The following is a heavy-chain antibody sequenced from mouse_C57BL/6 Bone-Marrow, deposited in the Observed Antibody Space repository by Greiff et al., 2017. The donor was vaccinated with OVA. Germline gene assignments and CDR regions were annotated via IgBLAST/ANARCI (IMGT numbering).Heavy chain of an antibody. CDR1: GFSFNTYA. CDR3: VRQNYGNSGYYFDY. J-gene: IGHJ2*01. Sequence: EVKLVESGGGLVQPKGSLKLSCAASGFSFNTYAMNWVRQAPGKGLEWVARIRSKSNNYATYYADSVKDRFTISRDDSESMLYLQMNNLKTEDTAMYYCVRQNYGNSGYYFDYWGQGTTLTVSS. CDR2: IRSKSNNYAT. V-gene: IGHV10-1*01. D-gene: IGHD2-1*01.